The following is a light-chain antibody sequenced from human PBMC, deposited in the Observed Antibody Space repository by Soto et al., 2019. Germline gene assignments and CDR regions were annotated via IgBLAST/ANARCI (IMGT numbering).Light chain of an antibody. V-gene: IGKV1-17*01. CDR1: QGIRKD. CDR2: GAS. J-gene: IGKJ1*01. CDR3: LQHNHFPWT. Sequence: QMTQSPSSLSASVGDSVTITCRAGQGIRKDLGWYQQKPGKAPQRLIYGASFLHTGVPSRFSGSGSGTEFTLTISSLQPEDFATYFCLQHNHFPWTFGQGTKV.